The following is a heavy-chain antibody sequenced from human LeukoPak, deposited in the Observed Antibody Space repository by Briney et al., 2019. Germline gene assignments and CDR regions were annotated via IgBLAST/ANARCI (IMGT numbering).Heavy chain of an antibody. Sequence: SETLSLTCTVSGGSISSGSYYWSWLRQPPGKGLEWIGYIYYSGSAKYNPSLKSRVTISVDTSKNQFSLKLTSVTAADTAVYYCARGFGDWGLSWFDPWGQGTLVTVSS. J-gene: IGHJ5*02. V-gene: IGHV4-61*01. D-gene: IGHD3-10*01. CDR3: ARGFGDWGLSWFDP. CDR2: IYYSGSA. CDR1: GGSISSGSYY.